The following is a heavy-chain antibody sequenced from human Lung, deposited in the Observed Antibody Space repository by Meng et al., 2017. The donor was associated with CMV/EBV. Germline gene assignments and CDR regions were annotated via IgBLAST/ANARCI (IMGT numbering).Heavy chain of an antibody. D-gene: IGHD3-10*01. Sequence: GGSXRLXCAASGFTFSSYEMNWVRQAPGKGLEWVSYISSNGSTIYYADSVKGRFTISRDNAKNSLYLQMNSLRAEDTAVYYCARDPLWFGVNYYYGMEVWXQGNXVTVSS. V-gene: IGHV3-48*03. J-gene: IGHJ6*02. CDR2: ISSNGSTI. CDR1: GFTFSSYE. CDR3: ARDPLWFGVNYYYGMEV.